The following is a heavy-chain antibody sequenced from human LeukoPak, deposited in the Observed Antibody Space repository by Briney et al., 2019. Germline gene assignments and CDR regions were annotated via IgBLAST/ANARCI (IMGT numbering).Heavy chain of an antibody. D-gene: IGHD6-19*01. V-gene: IGHV3-48*03. CDR3: ALLAVASDFDY. CDR1: GFTFSSYE. Sequence: GGSLRLSCAASGFTFSSYEMNWVRQAPGKRLEWVANIGYSGRTIYYADSVKGRFTISRDNAKNSLYLQMNSLRVEDTAVYYCALLAVASDFDYWGQGALVTVSS. J-gene: IGHJ4*02. CDR2: IGYSGRTI.